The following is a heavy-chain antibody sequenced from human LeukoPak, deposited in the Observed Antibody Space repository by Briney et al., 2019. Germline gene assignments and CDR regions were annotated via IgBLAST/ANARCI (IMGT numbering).Heavy chain of an antibody. CDR1: GGSFSGYY. V-gene: IGHV4-34*01. CDR2: INHSGST. D-gene: IGHD3-22*01. Sequence: SETLSLTXAVYGGSFSGYYWSWIRQPPGKGLEWIGEINHSGSTNYNPSLKSRVTISVDTSKNQFSLKLSSVTAADTAVYYCARGVKNTMIVFTGYFQHWGQGTLVTVSS. J-gene: IGHJ1*01. CDR3: ARGVKNTMIVFTGYFQH.